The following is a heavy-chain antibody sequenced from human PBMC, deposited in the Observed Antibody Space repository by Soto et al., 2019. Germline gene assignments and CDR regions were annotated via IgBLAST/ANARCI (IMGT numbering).Heavy chain of an antibody. CDR2: VNHSGEA. CDR3: VSQRTTVITQAYFDY. J-gene: IGHJ4*02. D-gene: IGHD4-4*01. Sequence: SETLSLTCGVYGGSFRNYYWIWVRQPPGKGLEWIGEVNHSGEATYNPSLQSRITISLDTSNNQFSLNLNSVTASDMAIYYCVSQRTTVITQAYFDYWGPGTLVTVSS. CDR1: GGSFRNYY. V-gene: IGHV4-34*01.